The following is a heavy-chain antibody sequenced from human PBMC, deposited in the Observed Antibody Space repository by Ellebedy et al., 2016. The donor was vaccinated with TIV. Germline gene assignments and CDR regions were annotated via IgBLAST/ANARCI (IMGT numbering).Heavy chain of an antibody. Sequence: GGSLRLXXAASGFTFSTYWMSWVRQAPGKGLEWVAVISYDESHQYYADSVKGRFTISRDNSKNTVSLRMNSLRAEDTAVYYCAGGELLSLFDYWGQGTLVTVSS. D-gene: IGHD3-10*01. V-gene: IGHV3-30*03. J-gene: IGHJ4*02. CDR2: ISYDESHQ. CDR3: AGGELLSLFDY. CDR1: GFTFSTYW.